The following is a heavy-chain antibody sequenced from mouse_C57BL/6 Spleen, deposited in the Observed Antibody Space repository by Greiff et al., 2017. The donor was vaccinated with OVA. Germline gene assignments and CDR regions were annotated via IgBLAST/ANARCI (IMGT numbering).Heavy chain of an antibody. V-gene: IGHV1-64*01. D-gene: IGHD1-1*01. J-gene: IGHJ2*01. CDR3: ARGGLNYYGSISYYFDY. CDR1: GYTFTSYW. CDR2: IHPNSGST. Sequence: VQLKQPGAELVKPGASVKLSCKASGYTFTSYWMHWVKQRPGQGLEWIGMIHPNSGSTNYNEKFKSKATLTVDKSSSTAYMQLSSLTSEDSAVYYCARGGLNYYGSISYYFDYWGQGTTLTVSS.